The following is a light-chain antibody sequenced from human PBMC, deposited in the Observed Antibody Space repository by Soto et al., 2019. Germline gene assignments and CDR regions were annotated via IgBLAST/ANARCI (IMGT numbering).Light chain of an antibody. Sequence: QSVLTQPPSVSAAPGQKVTISCSGSSSNIGNNFVSWYQQLPGTAPKLLIYDNNKRPSGIPDRFSGSSSGTSATLGITGLQTGDEADYYCGTWDSSLSALVVFGGGTKLTVL. CDR2: DNN. J-gene: IGLJ2*01. CDR1: SSNIGNNF. CDR3: GTWDSSLSALVV. V-gene: IGLV1-51*01.